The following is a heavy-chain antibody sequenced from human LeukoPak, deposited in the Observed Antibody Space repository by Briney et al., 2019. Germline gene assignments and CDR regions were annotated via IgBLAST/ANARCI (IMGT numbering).Heavy chain of an antibody. CDR2: IIPIFGTA. CDR1: GDTFSSYA. V-gene: IGHV1-69*13. D-gene: IGHD1-1*01. CDR3: ARGRTGLIDY. J-gene: IGHJ4*02. Sequence: GASVEVSCKASGDTFSSYAISWVRQAPGQGLEWMGGIIPIFGTANYAQKFQGRVTITADESTSTAYMELSSLRSEDTAVYYCARGRTGLIDYWGQGTLVTVSS.